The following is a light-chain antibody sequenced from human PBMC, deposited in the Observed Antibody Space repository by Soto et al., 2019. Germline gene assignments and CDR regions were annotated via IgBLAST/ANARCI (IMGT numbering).Light chain of an antibody. J-gene: IGLJ2*01. CDR3: CSYAGSYTLL. Sequence: QSVLTQPRSVSGSPGQSVTISCTGTSSDVGAYNYVSWFQQHPGKTPKLMMSDVSKRPSGVPDRFSGSKSGTTASLTISGHQAEDEADYFCCSYAGSYTLLFGGGTKLTVL. V-gene: IGLV2-11*01. CDR2: DVS. CDR1: SSDVGAYNY.